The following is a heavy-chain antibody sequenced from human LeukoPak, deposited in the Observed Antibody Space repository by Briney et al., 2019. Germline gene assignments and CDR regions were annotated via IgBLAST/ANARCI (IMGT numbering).Heavy chain of an antibody. V-gene: IGHV3-9*01. CDR3: ARALGQEY. J-gene: IGHJ4*02. CDR1: GFSFDDYA. CDR2: IGWNGGGI. Sequence: SGGSLRLSCAASGFSFDDYAMHWVRQAPGKGLQWVSGIGWNGGGIVYADSVKGRFTISRDNAKNSLYLQMDSLRAEDTAVYYCARALGQEYWGQGTLVTVSS.